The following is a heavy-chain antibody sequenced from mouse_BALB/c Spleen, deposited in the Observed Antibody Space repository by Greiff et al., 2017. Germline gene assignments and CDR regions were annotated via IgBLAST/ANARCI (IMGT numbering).Heavy chain of an antibody. CDR1: GFTFSSFG. CDR2: ISSGSSTI. V-gene: IGHV5-17*02. D-gene: IGHD2-3*01. Sequence: EVKLVESGGGLVQPGGSRKLSCAASGFTFSSFGMHWVRQAPEKGLEWVAYISSGSSTIYYADTVKGRFTISRDNPKNTLFLQMTSLRSEDTAMYYCASSYDGYPFYAMDYWGQGTSVTVSS. CDR3: ASSYDGYPFYAMDY. J-gene: IGHJ4*01.